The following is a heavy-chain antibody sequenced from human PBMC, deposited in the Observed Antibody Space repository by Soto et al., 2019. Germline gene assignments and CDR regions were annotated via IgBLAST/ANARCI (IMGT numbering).Heavy chain of an antibody. D-gene: IGHD3-9*01. Sequence: GASVKVSCKASGYTFTSYGISWVRQAPGQGLEWMGWISAYNGNTNYAQKLQGRVTMTRDTSTSTVYMELSSLRSEDTAVYYCASVGLRYFDWLLDDYYYYGMDVWGQGTTVTVSS. V-gene: IGHV1-18*01. CDR2: ISAYNGNT. J-gene: IGHJ6*02. CDR1: GYTFTSYG. CDR3: ASVGLRYFDWLLDDYYYYGMDV.